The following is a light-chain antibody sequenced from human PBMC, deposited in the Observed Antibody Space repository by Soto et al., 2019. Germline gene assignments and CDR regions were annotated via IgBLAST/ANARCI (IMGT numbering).Light chain of an antibody. J-gene: IGKJ4*01. CDR2: AAS. V-gene: IGKV3-15*01. CDR3: RQYSRGQPLT. Sequence: EVVTTQSPATLSVSPGERATLSCRASQGLATNLAWYQQKPGQTLRLIVYAASTRAARVPGRFSVSGGGTEFTLTISRLQSEDFAVYYCRQYSRGQPLTFGGETKVDIK. CDR1: QGLATN.